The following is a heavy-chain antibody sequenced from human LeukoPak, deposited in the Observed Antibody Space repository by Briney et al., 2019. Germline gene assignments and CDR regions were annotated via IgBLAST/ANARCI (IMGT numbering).Heavy chain of an antibody. CDR2: IIPFYSAT. CDR3: ARMVGYAYSDY. V-gene: IGHV1-69*13. Sequence: ASVKVSCTASGGSLSTYAINWVRQVPGRGLEWMGGIIPFYSATDYAQKLQGRVTITADESTNTAYMGLNSLTSKDTAVYYCARMVGYAYSDYWGQGTLVTVSS. D-gene: IGHD2-15*01. J-gene: IGHJ4*02. CDR1: GGSLSTYA.